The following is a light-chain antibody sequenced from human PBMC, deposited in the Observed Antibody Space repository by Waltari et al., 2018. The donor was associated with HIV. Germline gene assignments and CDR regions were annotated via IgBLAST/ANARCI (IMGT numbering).Light chain of an antibody. J-gene: IGLJ2*01. CDR3: AAWDDSLNGPV. Sequence: QSVLPQPPSASGTPGPRVTVSCSGSSSNTGSNTVNWYQQLPGTAPKLLNYSNNQRPAGVPDRFSGSKSGTSASLAISGLQSEDEADYYCAAWDDSLNGPVFGGGTKLTVL. CDR2: SNN. V-gene: IGLV1-44*01. CDR1: SSNTGSNT.